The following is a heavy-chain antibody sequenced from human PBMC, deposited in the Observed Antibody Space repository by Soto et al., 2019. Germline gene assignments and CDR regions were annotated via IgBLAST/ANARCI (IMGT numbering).Heavy chain of an antibody. CDR1: GFTFSSYW. J-gene: IGHJ4*02. D-gene: IGHD5-12*01. CDR2: INSDGSST. Sequence: GGSLRLSCAASGFTFSSYWMHWVRQAPGKGLVWVSRINSDGSSTSYADSVKGRFTISRDNAKNTLYLQMNSLRAEDTAVYYCARGRRDIVATITSWHYWGQGTLVTVSS. CDR3: ARGRRDIVATITSWHY. V-gene: IGHV3-74*01.